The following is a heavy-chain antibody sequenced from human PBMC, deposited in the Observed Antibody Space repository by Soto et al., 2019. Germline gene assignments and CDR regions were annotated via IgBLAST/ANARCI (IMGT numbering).Heavy chain of an antibody. CDR3: AKAQCSGGSCYCPVDY. D-gene: IGHD2-15*01. CDR2: ISGGNDNS. V-gene: IGHV3-23*01. J-gene: IGHJ4*02. CDR1: GFTFSTYA. Sequence: EVRLLQSGGGLVQPGGSLRLSCAASGFTFSTYAMGWVRQAPGKGLEWVSVISGGNDNSYYADSVKGRFSISGDSSNNTVYLQMNSLRVEDTALYYCAKAQCSGGSCYCPVDYWGQGTLVTVSS.